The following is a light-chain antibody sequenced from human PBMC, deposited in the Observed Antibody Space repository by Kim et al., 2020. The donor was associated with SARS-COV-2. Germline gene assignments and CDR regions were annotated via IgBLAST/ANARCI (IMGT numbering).Light chain of an antibody. J-gene: IGKJ1*01. CDR3: KQYETYWT. V-gene: IGKV1-5*03. Sequence: DIQMTQSPSTLSAFVGGRVTMTCRASQSVDGWLAWYQQKPGKAPRLLIYQASKLASGVPSRFSGSGSGTDFTLTVSNLQSDDSAVYYCKQYETYWTFGPGTKVDIK. CDR2: QAS. CDR1: QSVDGW.